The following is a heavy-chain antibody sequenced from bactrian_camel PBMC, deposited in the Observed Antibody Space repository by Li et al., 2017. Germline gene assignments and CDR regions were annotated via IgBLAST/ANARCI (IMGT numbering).Heavy chain of an antibody. CDR2: INSSGRST. CDR3: VAVVANYALGW. J-gene: IGHJ6*01. CDR1: GFTFSDYT. Sequence: VQLVESGGDLVQPGESLRLSCAASGFTFSDYTMTWVRQAPGKGLEWVSDINSSGRSTNYADSVKGRFTISRDDAKNTLGLQLNSLKTEDTAMYYCVAVVANYALGWWGQGTQVTVS. D-gene: IGHD1*01. V-gene: IGHV3S40*01.